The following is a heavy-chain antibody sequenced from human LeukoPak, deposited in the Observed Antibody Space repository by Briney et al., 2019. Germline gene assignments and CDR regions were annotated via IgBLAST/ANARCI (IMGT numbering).Heavy chain of an antibody. V-gene: IGHV4-39*07. CDR2: IYYSGGT. CDR1: GGSIRSSSYY. Sequence: PSETLSLTCTVSGGSIRSSSYYWGWIRQPPGKGLEWIGSIYYSGGTYYNPSLKSRVTIPVDTSKKQFSLKLSSVTAADTAVYYCARLTFFRGELSDLYFDYWGQGTLVTVSS. J-gene: IGHJ4*02. CDR3: ARLTFFRGELSDLYFDY. D-gene: IGHD3-16*02.